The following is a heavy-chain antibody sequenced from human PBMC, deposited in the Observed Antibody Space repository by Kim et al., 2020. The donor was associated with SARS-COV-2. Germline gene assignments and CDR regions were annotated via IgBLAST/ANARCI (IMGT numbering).Heavy chain of an antibody. D-gene: IGHD4-17*01. CDR2: IIPILGIA. Sequence: SVKVSCKASGGTFSSYAISWVRQAPGQGLEWMGRIIPILGIANYAQKFQGRVTITADKSTSTAYMELSSLRSEDTAVYYCARERTVTTGTQYYYYYYGMDVWGQGTTVTVSS. CDR3: ARERTVTTGTQYYYYYYGMDV. CDR1: GGTFSSYA. V-gene: IGHV1-69*04. J-gene: IGHJ6*02.